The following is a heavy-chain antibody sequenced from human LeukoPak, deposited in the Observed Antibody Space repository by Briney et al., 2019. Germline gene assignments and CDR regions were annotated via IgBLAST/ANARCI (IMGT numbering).Heavy chain of an antibody. CDR1: GFTFSSCS. J-gene: IGHJ4*02. CDR2: ISSSSSYI. D-gene: IGHD5-12*01. Sequence: GGSLRLSCAASGFTFSSCSMNWVRQAPGKGLEWVSSISSSSSYIYYADSVKGRFTISRDNAKNSLYLQMNSLRAEDTAVYYCARVLGYSGYDLVAYWGQGTLVTVSS. CDR3: ARVLGYSGYDLVAY. V-gene: IGHV3-21*01.